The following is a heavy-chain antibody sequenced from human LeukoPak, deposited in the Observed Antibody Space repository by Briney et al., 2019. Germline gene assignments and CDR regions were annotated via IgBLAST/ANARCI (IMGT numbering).Heavy chain of an antibody. J-gene: IGHJ4*02. CDR2: ISGSGGST. Sequence: PGGSLRLSCAASGFTFSSYAMSWVRQAPGKGLEWVSAISGSGGSTYYADSVKGRFTISRDNSKNTLYLQMNSLRAEDTAVYYCAKGRCPNRCSGGSCYCGFFDYWGQGTLVTVSS. CDR3: AKGRCPNRCSGGSCYCGFFDY. D-gene: IGHD2-15*01. CDR1: GFTFSSYA. V-gene: IGHV3-23*01.